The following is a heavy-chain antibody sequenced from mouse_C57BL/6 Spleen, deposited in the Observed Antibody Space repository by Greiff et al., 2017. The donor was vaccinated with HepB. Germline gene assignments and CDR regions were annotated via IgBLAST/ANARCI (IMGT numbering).Heavy chain of an antibody. Sequence: EVKLMESGGGLVKPGGSLKLSCAASGFTFSSYAMSWVRQTPEKRLEWVATISDGGSYTYYPDNVKGRFTISRDNAKNNLYLQMSHLKSEDTAMYYCARDHYGSLFAYWGQGTLVTVSA. CDR2: ISDGGSYT. CDR3: ARDHYGSLFAY. J-gene: IGHJ3*01. CDR1: GFTFSSYA. D-gene: IGHD1-1*01. V-gene: IGHV5-4*01.